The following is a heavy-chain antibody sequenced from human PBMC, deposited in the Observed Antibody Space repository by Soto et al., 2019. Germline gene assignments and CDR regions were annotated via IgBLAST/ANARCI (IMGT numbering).Heavy chain of an antibody. CDR3: AKSTYCNGGSCFPQY. D-gene: IGHD2-15*01. V-gene: IGHV3-30*18. CDR2: ISYDGSDQ. J-gene: IGHJ4*02. CDR1: TFTFSDFG. Sequence: QVQVEEFGGGVVQPGRSLRLSCAGPTFTFSDFGFHWVRQAPGKGLEWVAMISYDGSDQYYGDSVQGRFTIYRDDSKNTVYLQMNSLRAEDTAMYYSAKSTYCNGGSCFPQYWGRGTLVTVSS.